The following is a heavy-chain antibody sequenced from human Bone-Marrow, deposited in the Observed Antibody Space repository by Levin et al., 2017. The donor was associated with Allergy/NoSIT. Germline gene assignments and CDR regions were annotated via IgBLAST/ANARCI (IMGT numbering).Heavy chain of an antibody. D-gene: IGHD4-17*01. V-gene: IGHV2-5*02. J-gene: IGHJ4*02. CDR3: AHNRVNTFDY. CDR1: GFSLTTSGVG. CDR2: IYWDDDK. Sequence: TLSLTCTFSGFSLTTSGVGVGWIRQPPGKALEWLALIYWDDDKGYSPSVRSRLTITKDTSKNQVVLTMTNMDPVDTATYYCAHNRVNTFDYWGQGTLVTVSS.